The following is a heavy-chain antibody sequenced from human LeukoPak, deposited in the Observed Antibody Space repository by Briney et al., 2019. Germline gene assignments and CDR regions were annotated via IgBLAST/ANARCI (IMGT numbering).Heavy chain of an antibody. Sequence: GASVKVSCKVSGYSLTDLSMHWVRQAPGNGLEWMGGFDPEHREAIYAQKFQGRVSMTEDTSTDTAYMELSSLRSEDTAMYYCAAGGIYSLLDYWGQGTLVTVSS. CDR1: GYSLTDLS. J-gene: IGHJ4*02. CDR2: FDPEHREA. CDR3: AAGGIYSLLDY. V-gene: IGHV1-24*01. D-gene: IGHD1-26*01.